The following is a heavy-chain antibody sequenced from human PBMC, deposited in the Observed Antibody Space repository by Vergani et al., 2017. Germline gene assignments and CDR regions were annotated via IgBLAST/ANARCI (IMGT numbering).Heavy chain of an antibody. J-gene: IGHJ6*02. Sequence: EVQLLESGGDLVQPGGSLRLSCAASGFTFNPYAMNWVRQAPGKGLEWVSGISGSGGSTYYAGSVKRRFTISRDSSKNTLYLQMNSLSAGDTAVYYCAKANPRNSGYDYLYYYHAMDVWGQGTTVTVSS. CDR2: ISGSGGST. V-gene: IGHV3-23*01. CDR3: AKANPRNSGYDYLYYYHAMDV. CDR1: GFTFNPYA. D-gene: IGHD5-12*01.